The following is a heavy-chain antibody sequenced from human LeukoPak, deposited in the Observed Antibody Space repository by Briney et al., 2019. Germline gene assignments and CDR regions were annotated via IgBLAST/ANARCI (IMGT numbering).Heavy chain of an antibody. Sequence: ASVKVSCKASGYTFTSYGINWVRQAPGQGLEWMGWISAYNGNTNYAQKLQGRVTMTTDTSTSTVYMELRSLRSDDTAMYYCVRMYSSNWYYFDYWGQGTLVTVSS. CDR1: GYTFTSYG. J-gene: IGHJ4*02. D-gene: IGHD6-13*01. CDR2: ISAYNGNT. CDR3: VRMYSSNWYYFDY. V-gene: IGHV1-18*01.